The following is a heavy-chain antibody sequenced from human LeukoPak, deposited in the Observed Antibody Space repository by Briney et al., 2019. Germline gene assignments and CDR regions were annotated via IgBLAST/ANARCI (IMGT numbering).Heavy chain of an antibody. CDR2: TYTGGNS. J-gene: IGHJ3*02. V-gene: IGHV3-53*01. D-gene: IGHD3-22*01. CDR3: ARGGRGSAAVVAPRSFDI. Sequence: PGGSLRLSCAASGFTVSSTHMVWVRQAPGKGLEWVSVTYTGGNSYYAGSVQGRFIISGDISKNTLYLQMNSLRAEDSALYYCARGGRGSAAVVAPRSFDIWGQGTMVTVSS. CDR1: GFTVSSTH.